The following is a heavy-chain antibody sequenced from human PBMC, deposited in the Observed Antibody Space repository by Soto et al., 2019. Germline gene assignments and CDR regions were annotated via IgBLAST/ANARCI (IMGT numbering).Heavy chain of an antibody. D-gene: IGHD6-13*01. J-gene: IGHJ4*02. V-gene: IGHV3-74*01. CDR1: GFTFRRYW. Sequence: GGSLRLSCAATGFTFRRYWLHWVRQAPGKGLVWVARINSDGSSTNYADTEKDRYTISRDNAKNTLFLQMGSLRAGDTAVYYCARESSSWYRDSYPDSWGQGT. CDR2: INSDGSST. CDR3: ARESSSWYRDSYPDS.